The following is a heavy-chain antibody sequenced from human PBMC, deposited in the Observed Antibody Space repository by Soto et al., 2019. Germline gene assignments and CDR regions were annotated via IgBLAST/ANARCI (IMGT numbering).Heavy chain of an antibody. V-gene: IGHV4-30-2*01. CDR2: IYHSGYT. CDR1: GGSISSGGYS. CDR3: ARAHYGDYGYGMDV. D-gene: IGHD4-17*01. Sequence: QLQLQESGSGLVKPSQTLSLTCAVSGGSISSGGYSWSWIRQPPGKGLEWIGYIYHSGYTYYNPSLKSRVTISVDRSKNQFSLKLSSVTAADTAVCYCARAHYGDYGYGMDVWGQGTTVTVSS. J-gene: IGHJ6*02.